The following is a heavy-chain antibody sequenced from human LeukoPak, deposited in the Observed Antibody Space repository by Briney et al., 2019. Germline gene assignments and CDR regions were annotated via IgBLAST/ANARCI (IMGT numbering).Heavy chain of an antibody. J-gene: IGHJ3*02. CDR1: GYTFTGYY. Sequence: ASVKVSCKASGYTFTGYYMHWVRQAPGQGLEWMGWINPNSGGTNYAQKFQGRVTMTRDTSISTAYMELSRLRSDDTAVYYCARDSEQWLAHHAFDIWGQGTMVTVSS. CDR2: INPNSGGT. D-gene: IGHD6-19*01. V-gene: IGHV1-2*02. CDR3: ARDSEQWLAHHAFDI.